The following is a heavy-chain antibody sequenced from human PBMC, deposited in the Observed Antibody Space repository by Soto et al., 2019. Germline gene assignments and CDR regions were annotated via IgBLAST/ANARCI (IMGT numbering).Heavy chain of an antibody. Sequence: WGSLRLSCAPSESTLSDVWMSWVRQPPGKGLEWVGRVKREIDGATTDYAAPVKGRFRISRDDSKNTVYLQMNSLRTKDTAVYYCTTDPTRDYWGLGTLVTVSS. CDR3: TTDPTRDY. D-gene: IGHD2-15*01. J-gene: IGHJ4*02. V-gene: IGHV3-15*01. CDR2: VKREIDGATT. CDR1: ESTLSDVW.